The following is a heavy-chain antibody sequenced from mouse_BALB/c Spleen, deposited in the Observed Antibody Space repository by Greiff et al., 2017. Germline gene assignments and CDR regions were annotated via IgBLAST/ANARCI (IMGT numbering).Heavy chain of an antibody. D-gene: IGHD4-1*02. Sequence: EVKVEESGGGLVKLGGSLKLSCAASGFTFSSYYMSWVRQTPEKRLELVAAINSNGGSTYYPDTVKGRFTISRDNAKNTLYLQMSSLKSEDTALYYCARLNWDEGFAYWGQGTLVTVSA. CDR2: INSNGGST. J-gene: IGHJ3*01. V-gene: IGHV5-6-2*01. CDR3: ARLNWDEGFAY. CDR1: GFTFSSYY.